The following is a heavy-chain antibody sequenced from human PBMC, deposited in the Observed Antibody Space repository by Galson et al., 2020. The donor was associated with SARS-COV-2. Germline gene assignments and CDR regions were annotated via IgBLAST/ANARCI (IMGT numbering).Heavy chain of an antibody. CDR1: GFTFNNYD. CDR3: ARFPKFGELSPYIFAF. Sequence: GESLKISCAAPGFTFNNYDMNWVRQAPGKGLEWVADESSGSRTIYHADPVRGRFTISRDNAKMSLSQQMDSLRAADTSVYFCARFPKFGELSPYIFAFWGQGTLVSVSS. D-gene: IGHD3-10*02. V-gene: IGHV3-48*01. J-gene: IGHJ4*02. CDR2: ESSGSRTI.